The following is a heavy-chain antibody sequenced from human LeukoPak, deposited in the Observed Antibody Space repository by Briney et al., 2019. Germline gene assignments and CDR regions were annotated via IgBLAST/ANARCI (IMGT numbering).Heavy chain of an antibody. V-gene: IGHV4-4*07. D-gene: IGHD3-9*01. Sequence: PSETLSLTCTVSGGSISSYYWSLIRQPAGKGLEWIGRIYTSGSTNYNPSLKSRVTMSVDTSKNQISLKLSSVTAADSAVYYCVRRVRYFGQNDYWGQGTLVTVSS. J-gene: IGHJ4*02. CDR2: IYTSGST. CDR3: VRRVRYFGQNDY. CDR1: GGSISSYY.